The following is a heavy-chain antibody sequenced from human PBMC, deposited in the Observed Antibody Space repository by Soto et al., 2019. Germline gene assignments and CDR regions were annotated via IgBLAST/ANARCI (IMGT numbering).Heavy chain of an antibody. Sequence: PGGSLRLSCAASGFTFSSYDIHWVRQAPGKGLEWVALISYDGNNKYYADSVKGRFTISRDNSKNTLYLQMNSLRAEDTAVYYCASLYHYHNAAYVTFDYWGQGTPVTVS. D-gene: IGHD3-22*01. V-gene: IGHV3-30*03. CDR2: ISYDGNNK. CDR1: GFTFSSYD. CDR3: ASLYHYHNAAYVTFDY. J-gene: IGHJ4*02.